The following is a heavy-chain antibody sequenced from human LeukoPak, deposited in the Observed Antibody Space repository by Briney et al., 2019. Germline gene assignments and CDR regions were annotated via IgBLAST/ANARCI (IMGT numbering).Heavy chain of an antibody. Sequence: SETLSLTCTVSGGSISSSSYYWGWIRQPPGKGLEWIGSIYYSGSTYYNPSLKSRVTISVDTSKNQFSLKLSSVTAADTAAYYCARGSSGWSYYFDYWGQGTLVTVSS. CDR1: GGSISSSSYY. D-gene: IGHD6-19*01. V-gene: IGHV4-39*01. CDR2: IYYSGST. J-gene: IGHJ4*02. CDR3: ARGSSGWSYYFDY.